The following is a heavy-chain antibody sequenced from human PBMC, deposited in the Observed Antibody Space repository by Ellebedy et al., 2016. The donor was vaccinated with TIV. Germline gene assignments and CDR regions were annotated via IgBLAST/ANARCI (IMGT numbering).Heavy chain of an antibody. CDR1: GVTFSRYA. V-gene: IGHV1-69*13. D-gene: IGHD3-10*01. J-gene: IGHJ5*02. CDR3: ARGEYRNWFDP. Sequence: AASVKVSCKASGVTFSRYAVSWVRQAPAQGLEWMGTLIPMYGKTHYAQKLQGRVTIAADESTNTAFMELSSLKSEDTAIYYCARGEYRNWFDPWGQGTLVTVSS. CDR2: LIPMYGKT.